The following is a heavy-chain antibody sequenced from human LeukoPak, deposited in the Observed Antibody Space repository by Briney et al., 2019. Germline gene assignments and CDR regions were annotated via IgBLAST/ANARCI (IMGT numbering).Heavy chain of an antibody. D-gene: IGHD6-6*01. CDR2: ISSSSSYI. V-gene: IGHV3-21*01. J-gene: IGHJ4*02. Sequence: GGPLRLPWSPSGFTFSSYAMNWVPQVPGRGWSGVSSISSSSSYIYYADSVKGRFTISRDNAKNSLYLQMNSLRAEDTAVYYCARKSAVRSSSSFDYWGQGTLVTVSS. CDR1: GFTFSSYA. CDR3: ARKSAVRSSSSFDY.